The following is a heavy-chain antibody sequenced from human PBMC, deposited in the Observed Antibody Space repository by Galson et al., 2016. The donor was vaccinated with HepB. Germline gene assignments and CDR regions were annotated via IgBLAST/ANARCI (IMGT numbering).Heavy chain of an antibody. CDR1: GFTFSSYS. CDR2: ISSSSTYI. V-gene: IGHV3-21*01. CDR3: VRDTSIVGAARY. Sequence: SLRLSCAASGFTFSSYSTNWVRQAPGKGLEWVSSISSSSTYISYGDSVKGRFTTSRDDANKSVYLRMNSLRVEDTAVYYCVRDTSIVGAARYWGQGTLVTVSS. J-gene: IGHJ4*02. D-gene: IGHD1-26*01.